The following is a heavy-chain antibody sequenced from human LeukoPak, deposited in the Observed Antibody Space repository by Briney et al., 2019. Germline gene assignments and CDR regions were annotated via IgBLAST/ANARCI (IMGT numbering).Heavy chain of an antibody. CDR3: ARGSLNVYFDY. J-gene: IGHJ4*02. CDR1: GGSISSGGYC. V-gene: IGHV4-31*03. Sequence: SETLSLTCTVSGGSISSGGYCWSWIRQHPGKGLEWIGYIYYSGSTYYNPSLKSRVTISVDTSKNQFSLKLSSVTAADTAVYYCARGSLNVYFDYWGQGTLVTVSS. CDR2: IYYSGST.